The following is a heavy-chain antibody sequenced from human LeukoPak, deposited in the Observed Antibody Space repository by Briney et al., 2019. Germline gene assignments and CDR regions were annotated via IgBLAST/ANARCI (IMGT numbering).Heavy chain of an antibody. CDR1: GFTFSSYS. Sequence: GGSLRLSCAASGFTFSSYSMNWVRQAPGKGLEWDSSISSSSSYIYYADSVKGRFTISRDNAKNSLHLQMNSLIAEDTAVYYCGGGQRLAAYYYYYMDVWGKGTTVTVSS. J-gene: IGHJ6*03. V-gene: IGHV3-21*01. CDR2: ISSSSSYI. D-gene: IGHD6-25*01. CDR3: GGGQRLAAYYYYYMDV.